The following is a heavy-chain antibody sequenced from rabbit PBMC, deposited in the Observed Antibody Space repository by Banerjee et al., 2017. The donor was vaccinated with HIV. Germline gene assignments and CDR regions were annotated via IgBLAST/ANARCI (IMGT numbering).Heavy chain of an antibody. Sequence: YMSWVRQAPGKGLEWIGIIYGGSGSTDYASWVNGRFTISSDNAQNTVDLQMNSLTAADTATYFCASYYSDGYAGDAYAHHGDWARGQGTLVTVS. CDR2: IYGGSGST. D-gene: IGHD6-1*01. V-gene: IGHV1S7*01. J-gene: IGHJ2*01. CDR1: Y. CDR3: ASYYSDGYAGDAYAHHGDWA.